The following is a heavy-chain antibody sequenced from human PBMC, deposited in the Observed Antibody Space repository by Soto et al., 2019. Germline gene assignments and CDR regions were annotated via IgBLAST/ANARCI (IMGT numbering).Heavy chain of an antibody. Sequence: VESLKLSCKGSGYIFTSYWISWVRQMPGKGLEWMGRIDPSDSYTNYSPSFQGHVTVSADKSISTAYLQWSSLKASDTAMYYCARRREVYYGMDVWGQGTTVTVSS. CDR2: IDPSDSYT. CDR3: ARRREVYYGMDV. V-gene: IGHV5-10-1*01. CDR1: GYIFTSYW. J-gene: IGHJ6*02.